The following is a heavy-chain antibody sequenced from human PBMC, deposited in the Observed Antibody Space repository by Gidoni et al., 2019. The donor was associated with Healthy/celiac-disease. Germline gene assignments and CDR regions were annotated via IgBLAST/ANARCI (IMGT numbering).Heavy chain of an antibody. V-gene: IGHV3-23*01. D-gene: IGHD5-12*01. CDR1: GFTFSSYA. CDR3: AKDRRGYDPRGGYYYGMDV. Sequence: EVQLLEYGGGLVQPGGSLRLSCAASGFTFSSYAMSWVRQAPGKGLEWVSAISGSGGSTYYADSVKGRFTISRDNSKNTLYLQMNSLRAEDTAVYYCAKDRRGYDPRGGYYYGMDVWGQGTTVTVSS. J-gene: IGHJ6*02. CDR2: ISGSGGST.